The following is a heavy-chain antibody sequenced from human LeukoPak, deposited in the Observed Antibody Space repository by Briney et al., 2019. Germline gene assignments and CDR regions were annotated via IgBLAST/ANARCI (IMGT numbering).Heavy chain of an antibody. J-gene: IGHJ5*02. CDR3: ARDNPNSGWFWGFDP. V-gene: IGHV4-59*01. D-gene: IGHD6-19*01. Sequence: SETLSLTCTVSGGSISNYYWSWIRQPPGKGLEWIGYIYYSGSTNYNPSLKSRVTISVDTSKNQFSLKLSSVTAGDTAVYYCARDNPNSGWFWGFDPWGQGTLVTVSP. CDR2: IYYSGST. CDR1: GGSISNYY.